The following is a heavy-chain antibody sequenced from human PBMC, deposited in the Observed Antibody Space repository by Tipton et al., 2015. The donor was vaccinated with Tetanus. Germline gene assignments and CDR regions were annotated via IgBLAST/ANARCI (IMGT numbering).Heavy chain of an antibody. Sequence: TLSLTCTVSGGSISSSSYYWGWIRQPPGKGLEWIGSIYYSGSTYYNPSLKSRVTISVDTSKNQFSLKLSSVTAADTAVYYCVSTIESAAANGYFDLWGRGPLVTVSS. CDR3: VSTIESAAANGYFDL. CDR1: GGSISSSSYY. D-gene: IGHD2-2*01. CDR2: IYYSGST. V-gene: IGHV4-39*01. J-gene: IGHJ2*01.